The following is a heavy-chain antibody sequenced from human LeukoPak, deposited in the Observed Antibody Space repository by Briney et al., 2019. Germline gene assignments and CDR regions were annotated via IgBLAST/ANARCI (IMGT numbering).Heavy chain of an antibody. D-gene: IGHD4-17*01. CDR1: GGSISSSNW. V-gene: IGHV4-4*02. CDR2: IYHSGST. CDR3: ARDLGNDYGDGDAFDI. Sequence: PSGALSLTCAVSGGSISSSNWWSWVRQPPGKGLEWIGEIYHSGSTNYNPSLKSRVTISVDKSKNQFSLKLSSVTAADTAVYYCARDLGNDYGDGDAFDIWGQGTMVTVSS. J-gene: IGHJ3*02.